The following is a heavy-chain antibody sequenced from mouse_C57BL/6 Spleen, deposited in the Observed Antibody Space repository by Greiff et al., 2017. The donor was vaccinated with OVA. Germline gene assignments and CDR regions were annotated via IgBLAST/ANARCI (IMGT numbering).Heavy chain of an antibody. V-gene: IGHV1-64*01. CDR3: STTPLSYYFDG. Sequence: QVQLQQPGAELVKPGASVKLSCKASGYTFTSYWMHWVKQRPGQGLEWIGMIHPNSGSTNYNEKFKSKATLTVDKSSSTAYMQLSSLTSEDSAVYYCSTTPLSYYFDGWGKGTTLTVSS. J-gene: IGHJ2*01. CDR1: GYTFTSYW. CDR2: IHPNSGST. D-gene: IGHD1-1*01.